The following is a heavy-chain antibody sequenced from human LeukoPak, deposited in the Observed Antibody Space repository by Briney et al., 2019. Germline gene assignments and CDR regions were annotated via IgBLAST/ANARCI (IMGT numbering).Heavy chain of an antibody. CDR1: GFTFSSYS. J-gene: IGHJ4*02. D-gene: IGHD3-22*01. CDR3: ARDLYYYDSSGAHGY. Sequence: GGSLRLSCAASGFTFSSYSMNWVRQAPGKGLEWVSSISSSSSYIYYADSVKGRFTISRDNAKNSLYLQMNSLRAEDTAVYYCARDLYYYDSSGAHGYWGQGTLVTVSS. V-gene: IGHV3-21*01. CDR2: ISSSSSYI.